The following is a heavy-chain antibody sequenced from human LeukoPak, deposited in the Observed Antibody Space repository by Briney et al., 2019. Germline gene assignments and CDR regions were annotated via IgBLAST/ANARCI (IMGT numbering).Heavy chain of an antibody. D-gene: IGHD3-10*01. V-gene: IGHV3-30*01. CDR3: ARDSTYYYDSGSSGPHYFDN. J-gene: IGHJ4*02. Sequence: PGGSLRLSCAASGFTFSNYAMHWVGQAPGKGLEWVSLISSGGTYEYYADSVKGRFTISRDNSKNTLYLQLNSLRAEDTAVYYCARDSTYYYDSGSSGPHYFDNWGQGTLVTVSS. CDR1: GFTFSNYA. CDR2: ISSGGTYE.